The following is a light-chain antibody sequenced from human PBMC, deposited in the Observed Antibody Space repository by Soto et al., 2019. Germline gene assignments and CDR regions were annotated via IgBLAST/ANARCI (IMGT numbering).Light chain of an antibody. V-gene: IGKV3-20*01. CDR3: HQYVTASPGT. Sequence: EIVLTQSPGTLSLSPGDRATLSCRASQRISDNYLAWYQQKPGQPPRLLIYGASTRAAGMPDRFSGSGSGTDFTLTISRLEPEDFAVYYCHQYVTASPGTFGQGTRV. CDR1: QRISDNY. J-gene: IGKJ1*01. CDR2: GAS.